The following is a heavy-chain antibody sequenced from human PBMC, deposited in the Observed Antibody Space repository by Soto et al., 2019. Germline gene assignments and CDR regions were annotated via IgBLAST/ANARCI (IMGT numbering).Heavy chain of an antibody. D-gene: IGHD6-13*01. Sequence: SSVKVSCKASGYTFTSYGISWVRQAPEQRLEWMGWISAYNWNTNYAQKPQGRATMTADTATSTAYMELSSPRSDDTAVYYCERAAHHSSRDQFDAWGQGTLVTVSS. J-gene: IGHJ5*01. CDR2: ISAYNWNT. CDR1: GYTFTSYG. V-gene: IGHV1-18*01. CDR3: ERAAHHSSRDQFDA.